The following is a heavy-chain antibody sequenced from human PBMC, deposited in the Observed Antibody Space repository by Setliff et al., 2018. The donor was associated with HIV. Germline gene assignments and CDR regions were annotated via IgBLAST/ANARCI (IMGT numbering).Heavy chain of an antibody. Sequence: LSLTCAFYGGSFSSYYWNWIRQPPGKGLEWIGEFSPTGSPTYNPSLESRVTISVDTSKNQCSLKLRSLTAADTAIYYCARGAPRGRLRFPNWFDPWGQGTLVTVSS. D-gene: IGHD5-12*01. CDR1: GGSFSSYY. CDR2: FSPTGSP. V-gene: IGHV4-34*01. J-gene: IGHJ5*02. CDR3: ARGAPRGRLRFPNWFDP.